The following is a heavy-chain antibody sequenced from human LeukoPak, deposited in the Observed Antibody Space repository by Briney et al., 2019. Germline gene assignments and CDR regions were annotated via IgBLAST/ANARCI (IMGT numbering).Heavy chain of an antibody. CDR3: ARDLLSLDY. CDR1: VFTFIDYY. D-gene: IGHD1-26*01. CDR2: ISSSGSTI. J-gene: IGHJ4*02. Sequence: VGCLRLSCAAPVFTFIDYYMSWIRQAPGKGLEWVSYISSSGSTIYYADSVKGGFTISRDNAKNSLYLQMNRLRDEDTAVYYCARDLLSLDYWGQGTLVTVSS. V-gene: IGHV3-11*01.